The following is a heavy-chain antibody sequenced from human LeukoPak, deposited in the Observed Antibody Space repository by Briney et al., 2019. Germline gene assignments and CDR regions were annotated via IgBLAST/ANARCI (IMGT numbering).Heavy chain of an antibody. J-gene: IGHJ4*02. CDR3: AKAISSIVAGTYFDY. CDR2: ISGSSGST. Sequence: GGSLRLTCAASGFTFSSYAMSWVRQAPGKGLEWVSAISGSSGSTYYADSVKGRFAISRDNSKNTLYLQMNSLRAGDTAVYYCAKAISSIVAGTYFDYWGQGTLVTVSS. CDR1: GFTFSSYA. V-gene: IGHV3-23*01. D-gene: IGHD6-19*01.